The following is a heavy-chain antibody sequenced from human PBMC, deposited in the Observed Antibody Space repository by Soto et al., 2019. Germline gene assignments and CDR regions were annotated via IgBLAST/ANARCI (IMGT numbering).Heavy chain of an antibody. CDR3: ARDLGQGNTPGHNYFDY. J-gene: IGHJ4*02. CDR1: GVSVSANVY. D-gene: IGHD2-8*02. V-gene: IGHV4-61*01. CDR2: SYYRGGA. Sequence: SETLSLTCTVSGVSVSANVYWSWIRQSPGKGLEWIGCSYYRGGAKYNPSLKSRVTISDTSKNQFSLRLDSVTATDTAVYFCARDLGQGNTPGHNYFDYWGQGTLVTVSS.